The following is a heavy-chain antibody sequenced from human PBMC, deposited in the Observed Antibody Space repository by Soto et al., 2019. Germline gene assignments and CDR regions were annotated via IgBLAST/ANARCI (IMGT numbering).Heavy chain of an antibody. CDR2: IYYSGST. D-gene: IGHD6-13*01. Sequence: PSETLSLTCTVSGGSISSYYWSRIRQPPGKGLEWIGYIYYSGSTNYNPSLKSRVTISVDTSKNQFSLKLSSVTAADTAVYYCARAPFDSSWYTGGWFDPWGQGTLVTVSS. V-gene: IGHV4-59*01. J-gene: IGHJ5*02. CDR1: GGSISSYY. CDR3: ARAPFDSSWYTGGWFDP.